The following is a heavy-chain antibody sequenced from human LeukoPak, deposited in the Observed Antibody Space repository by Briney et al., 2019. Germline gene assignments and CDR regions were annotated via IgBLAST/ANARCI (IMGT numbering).Heavy chain of an antibody. D-gene: IGHD3-10*01. J-gene: IGHJ6*03. CDR1: VGSFSGYY. CDR3: ARGYYGSGSHCCHMDV. V-gene: IGHV4-34*01. Sequence: SEALSLTCAVYVGSFSGYYWSWIRQPPGKGLERIGEINHSGSTNYNSSLKSRVTISVDTSKNQFSLKLSSVTAADTAVYYCARGYYGSGSHCCHMDVWGKGTTITVS. CDR2: INHSGST.